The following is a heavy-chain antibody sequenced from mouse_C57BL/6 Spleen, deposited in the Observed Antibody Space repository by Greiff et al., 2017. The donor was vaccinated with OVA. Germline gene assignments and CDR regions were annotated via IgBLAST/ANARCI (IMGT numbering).Heavy chain of an antibody. V-gene: IGHV1-55*01. CDR3: ARHGNYAAWFAY. Sequence: VQLQQPGAELVKPGASVKMSCKASGYTFTSYWITWVKQRPGQGLEWIGDIYPGSGSTNYNEKFQSKATLTVDTSSSTAYMQLSSLTSEDSAVYYCARHGNYAAWFAYWGQGTLVTVSA. D-gene: IGHD2-1*01. J-gene: IGHJ3*01. CDR1: GYTFTSYW. CDR2: IYPGSGST.